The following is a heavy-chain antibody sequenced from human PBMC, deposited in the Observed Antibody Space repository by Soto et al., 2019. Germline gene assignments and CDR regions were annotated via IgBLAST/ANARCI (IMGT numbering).Heavy chain of an antibody. Sequence: SVKVSCKASGGTFSSYAISWVRQAPGQGLEWMGGIIPIFGTANYAQKFQGRVTITADKSTSTAYMELSSLRSEDTAVYYCARDRSQEQLEPPDYYHYGMDVWGQGTTVTVSS. V-gene: IGHV1-69*06. D-gene: IGHD6-13*01. CDR2: IIPIFGTA. CDR1: GGTFSSYA. J-gene: IGHJ6*02. CDR3: ARDRSQEQLEPPDYYHYGMDV.